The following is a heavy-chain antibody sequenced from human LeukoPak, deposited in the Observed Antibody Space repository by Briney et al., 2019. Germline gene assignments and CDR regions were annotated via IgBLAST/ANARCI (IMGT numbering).Heavy chain of an antibody. J-gene: IGHJ4*02. Sequence: GGSLRLSCAASGCTFSNYAMSWVRQAPGKGLEWVSAISGGGGSTYFADSVRGRFTISRDNSKSTLYLQMNSLTADDTAVYYCAKDSSIAVAGRGLDYWGQGTLVTVSS. CDR3: AKDSSIAVAGRGLDY. CDR2: ISGGGGST. V-gene: IGHV3-23*01. D-gene: IGHD6-19*01. CDR1: GCTFSNYA.